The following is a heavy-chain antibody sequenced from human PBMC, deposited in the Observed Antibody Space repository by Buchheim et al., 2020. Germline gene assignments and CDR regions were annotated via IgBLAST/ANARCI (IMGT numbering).Heavy chain of an antibody. CDR2: ISYDGSNK. CDR1: GFTFSSYA. V-gene: IGHV3-30-3*01. CDR3: ARAVSSSSWRYYYYYGMDV. J-gene: IGHJ6*02. D-gene: IGHD6-13*01. Sequence: QVQLVESGGGVVQPGRSLRLSCAASGFTFSSYAMHWVRQAPGKGLEWVAVISYDGSNKYYADSVKGRFTISRDNSKSTLYLQMNSLRAEDTAVYYCARAVSSSSWRYYYYYGMDVWGQGTT.